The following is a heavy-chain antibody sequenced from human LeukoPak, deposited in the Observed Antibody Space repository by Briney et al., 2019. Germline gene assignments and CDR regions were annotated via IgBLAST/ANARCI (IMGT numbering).Heavy chain of an antibody. J-gene: IGHJ4*02. CDR3: ARIPHYYDSRGHDGPFDY. CDR1: GGSFSGYY. D-gene: IGHD3-22*01. V-gene: IGHV4-34*01. Sequence: PSETLSLTCAVYGGSFSGYYWSWIRQPPGKGLEWIGEINHSGSTNYNPSLKSRVTISVDTSKNQFSLKLSSVTAADTAVYYCARIPHYYDSRGHDGPFDYWGQGTLVTVSS. CDR2: INHSGST.